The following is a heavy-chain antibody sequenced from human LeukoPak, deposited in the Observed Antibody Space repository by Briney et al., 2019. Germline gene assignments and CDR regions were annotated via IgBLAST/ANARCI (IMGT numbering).Heavy chain of an antibody. CDR2: ISSSGSTI. CDR3: ARRRLLRGLLDYFDY. V-gene: IGHV3-11*04. CDR1: GFTFSDYY. J-gene: IGHJ4*02. Sequence: GGPLRLSCAASGFTFSDYYMSWIRQAPGKGLEWVSYISSSGSTIYYADSVKGRFTISRDNAKNSLYLQMNSLRAEDTAVYYCARRRLLRGLLDYFDYWGQGTLVTVSS. D-gene: IGHD2-15*01.